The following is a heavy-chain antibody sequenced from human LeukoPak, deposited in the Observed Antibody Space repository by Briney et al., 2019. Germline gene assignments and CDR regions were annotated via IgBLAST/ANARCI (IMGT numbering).Heavy chain of an antibody. CDR3: AKSGCNRFDY. CDR1: GFTFSGYA. V-gene: IGHV3-23*01. D-gene: IGHD5-24*01. Sequence: PGGSLRLSCAASGFTFSGYAMSWVRQAPGKGLEWVSAFSGSGGDTYYADSVKGRFTISRDNSKNTLYLQMNSLRAEDTAVYYCAKSGCNRFDYWGQGTLVTVSS. CDR2: FSGSGGDT. J-gene: IGHJ4*02.